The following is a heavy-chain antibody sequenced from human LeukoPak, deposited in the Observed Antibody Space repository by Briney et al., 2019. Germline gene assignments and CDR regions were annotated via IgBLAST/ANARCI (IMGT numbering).Heavy chain of an antibody. Sequence: PGGSLRLSCAASGFTFDDYAMHWVRQAPGKGLEWVSGISWNSGSMGYADSVKGRFTISRDNAKNSLYLQMNSLRAEDTALYYCAKAGPYDILTGPNNWFDPWGQGTLVTVSS. J-gene: IGHJ5*02. CDR3: AKAGPYDILTGPNNWFDP. CDR1: GFTFDDYA. D-gene: IGHD3-9*01. V-gene: IGHV3-9*01. CDR2: ISWNSGSM.